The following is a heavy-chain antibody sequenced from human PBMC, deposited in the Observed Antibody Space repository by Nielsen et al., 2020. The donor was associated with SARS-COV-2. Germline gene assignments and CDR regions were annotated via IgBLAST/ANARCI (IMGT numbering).Heavy chain of an antibody. CDR1: GFTFSSYS. D-gene: IGHD3-10*01. CDR3: ASQLWFGEPTNFDY. Sequence: GESLKISCAASGFTFSSYSMNWVRQAPGKGLEWVSSISSSSSYIYYADSVKGRFTISRDNAKNSLYLQMNSLRAEDTAVYYCASQLWFGEPTNFDYWGQGTPVTVSS. CDR2: ISSSSSYI. V-gene: IGHV3-21*01. J-gene: IGHJ4*02.